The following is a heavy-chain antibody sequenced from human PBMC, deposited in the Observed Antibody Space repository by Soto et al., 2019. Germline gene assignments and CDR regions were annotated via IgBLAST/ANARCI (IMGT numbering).Heavy chain of an antibody. CDR3: ARALIVATASDAFDI. CDR2: IIPILGIA. D-gene: IGHD5-12*01. J-gene: IGHJ3*02. Sequence: ASVKVSCKASGGTFSSYTISWVRQAPGQGLEWMGRIIPILGIANYAQKFQGRVTITADKSTSTAYMELSSLRSEDTAVYYCARALIVATASDAFDIWGQGTMVTVSS. V-gene: IGHV1-69*02. CDR1: GGTFSSYT.